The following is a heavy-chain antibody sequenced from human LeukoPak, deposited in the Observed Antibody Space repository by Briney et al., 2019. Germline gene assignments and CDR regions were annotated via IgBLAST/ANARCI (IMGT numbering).Heavy chain of an antibody. J-gene: IGHJ4*02. D-gene: IGHD1-14*01. Sequence: PGGSLRLSCAASGFIFSNYAMSWVRQAPGKGLQWVSAFSGSGGSTYYADSVKGRFTISRDNSRNTLYLQMNSLRAEDTAVYYCAKATGYLLWGQGTLVTVSS. V-gene: IGHV3-23*01. CDR1: GFIFSNYA. CDR3: AKATGYLL. CDR2: FSGSGGST.